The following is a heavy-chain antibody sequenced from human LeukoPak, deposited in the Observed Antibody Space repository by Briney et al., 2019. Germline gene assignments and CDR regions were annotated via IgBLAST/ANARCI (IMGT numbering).Heavy chain of an antibody. CDR1: GGSFTTHY. CDR2: ISYIGST. J-gene: IGHJ3*01. D-gene: IGHD3-10*01. Sequence: SETLSLTCTVSGGSFTTHYWSWIRQPPGKGLEWIGYISYIGSTNYNPSLKSQVTISIDTSKNEVSLMLTSVTAADTAVYYCASDSISINAFDAWGQGTM. CDR3: ASDSISINAFDA. V-gene: IGHV4-59*11.